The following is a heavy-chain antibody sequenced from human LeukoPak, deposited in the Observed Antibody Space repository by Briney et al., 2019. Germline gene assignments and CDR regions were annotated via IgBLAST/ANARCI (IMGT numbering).Heavy chain of an antibody. CDR3: ASLGWYYYGSGSYFVDY. CDR2: MNPNSGNT. Sequence: ASVKVSCKASGYTFTSYDINWVRQATGQGLEWMGWMNPNSGNTGYAQKFQGRVTMTRNTSISTAYMELSSLRSEDTAVYYCASLGWYYYGSGSYFVDYWGQGTLVTVSS. J-gene: IGHJ4*02. CDR1: GYTFTSYD. V-gene: IGHV1-8*01. D-gene: IGHD3-10*01.